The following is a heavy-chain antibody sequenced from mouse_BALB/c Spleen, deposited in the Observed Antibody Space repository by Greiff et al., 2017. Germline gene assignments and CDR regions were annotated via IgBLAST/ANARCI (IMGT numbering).Heavy chain of an antibody. Sequence: QVQLQQSGPELVKPGASVRISCKASGYTFTSYYIHWVRQRPEQGLEWIGCIFPCDGSTKYNEKFKGKATLTTDKSSSTAYMQLSRLTSEDSAVYFCARSDPIDYWGQGTTVTVAS. CDR1: GYTFTSYY. CDR3: ARSDPIDY. J-gene: IGHJ4*01. CDR2: IFPCDGST. V-gene: IGHV1S12*01.